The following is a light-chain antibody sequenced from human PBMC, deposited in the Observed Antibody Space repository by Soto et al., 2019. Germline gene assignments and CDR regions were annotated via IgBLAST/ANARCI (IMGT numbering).Light chain of an antibody. CDR2: GSS. CDR3: HQYGSSPPYT. J-gene: IGKJ2*01. Sequence: EVVLTQSPGTLSLSPGESATLSCRASQSVTNNYFAWYQQKPGQAPRLLIFGSSDRAPGIPDRFSGSGSGTDFTLTISILEPEDFAVYYCHQYGSSPPYTFGQGTKLEIK. V-gene: IGKV3-20*01. CDR1: QSVTNNY.